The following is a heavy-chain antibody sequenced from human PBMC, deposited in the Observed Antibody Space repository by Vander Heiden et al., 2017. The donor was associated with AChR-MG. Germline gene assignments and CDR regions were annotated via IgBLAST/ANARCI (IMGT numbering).Heavy chain of an antibody. Sequence: QVQLQESGPGPVNPSETLSLTSTVAGASISGHYWSWIGQPPGKGPEWIGYIHHNGESNYNPSLRSRVTISVDTSKNQFSLKLASLITADTAVYYCARGSTGQYDPWGQGILVTVSS. CDR2: IHHNGES. CDR1: GASISGHY. CDR3: ARGSTGQYDP. V-gene: IGHV4-59*11. J-gene: IGHJ5*02.